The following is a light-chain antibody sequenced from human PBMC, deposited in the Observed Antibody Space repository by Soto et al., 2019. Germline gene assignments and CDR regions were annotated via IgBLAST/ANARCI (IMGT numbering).Light chain of an antibody. CDR1: QSVSSY. CDR3: QQYSNWPPVT. J-gene: IGKJ4*01. V-gene: IGKV3-15*01. CDR2: GAS. Sequence: EIVMTQSPATLSVSPGERATLSCRTSQSVSSYLAWYQQKPGQAHRLLIYGASSRATDIPARFSGSGSGTEFTLTISSLQSEDFAVYYCQQYSNWPPVTFGGGTKVEIK.